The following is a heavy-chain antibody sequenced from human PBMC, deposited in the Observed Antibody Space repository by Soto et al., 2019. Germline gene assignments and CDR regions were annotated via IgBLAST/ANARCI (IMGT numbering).Heavy chain of an antibody. Sequence: QVQLVQSGAEVKKPGASVKVSCKASGYTFTNFGISWVRQAPGQGLEWMGWISAYNGNTNYAQNFQGRVTMTTDTSKSRAYMELRSLGSDDSAGYYCARGGTQIDYWGHGTLVTVSS. V-gene: IGHV1-18*01. CDR2: ISAYNGNT. CDR1: GYTFTNFG. D-gene: IGHD3-16*01. CDR3: ARGGTQIDY. J-gene: IGHJ4*01.